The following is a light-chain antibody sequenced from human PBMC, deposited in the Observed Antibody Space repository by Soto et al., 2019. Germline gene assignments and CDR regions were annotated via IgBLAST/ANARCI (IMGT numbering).Light chain of an antibody. Sequence: EIVLTQSPGTLSLSPGERATLSCRASQSVSSSYLAWYQQKPGQPPRLLIYGASSRATGIPDRFSGSGSATDFTLTISRLEPEDFAVYYCQQYGSSPLTFGGGTKVEI. CDR2: GAS. CDR1: QSVSSSY. J-gene: IGKJ4*01. CDR3: QQYGSSPLT. V-gene: IGKV3-20*01.